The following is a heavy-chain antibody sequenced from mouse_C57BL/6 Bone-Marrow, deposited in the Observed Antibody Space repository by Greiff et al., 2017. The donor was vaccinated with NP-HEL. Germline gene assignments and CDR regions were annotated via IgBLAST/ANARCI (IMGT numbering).Heavy chain of an antibody. CDR3: TTFYYGYDGFAY. D-gene: IGHD2-2*01. CDR2: IDPENGDT. Sequence: VQLQQSGAELVRPGASVKLSCTASGFNIKDDYMHWVKQRPEQGLEWIGWIDPENGDTEYASKFQGKATITADTSSNTAYLQLCSLTSEDTAVYYCTTFYYGYDGFAYWGQGTLVTVSA. CDR1: GFNIKDDY. J-gene: IGHJ3*01. V-gene: IGHV14-4*01.